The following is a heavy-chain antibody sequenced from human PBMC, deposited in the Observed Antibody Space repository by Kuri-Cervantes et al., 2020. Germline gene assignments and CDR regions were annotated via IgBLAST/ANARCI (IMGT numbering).Heavy chain of an antibody. D-gene: IGHD3-3*01. CDR2: FYYGGSA. V-gene: IGHV4-59*01. Sequence: SETLSLTCTVSGGSISNYFWSWIRQPPGKGLEWIGYFYYGGSANNNPSLKSRVTISADTSKNQFSLKLNSVTAAGTAVYYCARLFFDWQYYYNYMDVWGKGTTVTVSS. J-gene: IGHJ6*03. CDR3: ARLFFDWQYYYNYMDV. CDR1: GGSISNYF.